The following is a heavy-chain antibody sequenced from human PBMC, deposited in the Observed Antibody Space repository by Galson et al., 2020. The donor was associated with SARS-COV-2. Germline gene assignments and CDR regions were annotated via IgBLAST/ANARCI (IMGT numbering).Heavy chain of an antibody. Sequence: GEFLKIPCAASGIPSSSSAMRWVRPAPGKGLAWVSAISSSSSYKYYADSVKGRLNVSRDNAKMSLFLQLNSLRVEDTAVYYCARDMHCPGGVCRFYGWDVWGQGTTVTVSS. J-gene: IGHJ6*02. D-gene: IGHD2-8*02. CDR2: ISSSSSYK. V-gene: IGHV3-21*01. CDR3: ARDMHCPGGVCRFYGWDV. CDR1: GIPSSSSA.